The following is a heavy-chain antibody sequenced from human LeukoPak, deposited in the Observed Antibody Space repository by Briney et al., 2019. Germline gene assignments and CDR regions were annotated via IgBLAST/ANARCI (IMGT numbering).Heavy chain of an antibody. J-gene: IGHJ3*02. D-gene: IGHD2-2*01. CDR2: ITWNSKII. Sequence: SGGSLRLSCAASGFTFDDYAMHWVRQAPGKGLEWVSGITWNSKIIRYADSVKGRFTISRDNAKNSLYLQMNSLRAEDMALYYCVRRYCSSTSCSNDAFDIWGQGTMVTVSS. CDR1: GFTFDDYA. V-gene: IGHV3-9*03. CDR3: VRRYCSSTSCSNDAFDI.